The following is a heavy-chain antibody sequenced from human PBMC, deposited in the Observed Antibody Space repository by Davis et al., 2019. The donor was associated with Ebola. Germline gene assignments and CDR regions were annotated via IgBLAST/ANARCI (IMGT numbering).Heavy chain of an antibody. D-gene: IGHD3-16*02. CDR2: INSDGSST. V-gene: IGHV3-74*01. J-gene: IGHJ4*02. Sequence: GESLKISCAASGFTFSSYWMHWVRQAPGKGLVWVSRINSDGSSTGYADSVKGRFTISRDNAKNTLYLQMNSLRAEDTAVYYCARGDYDYVWGSYRPQTFDYWGQGTLVTVSS. CDR1: GFTFSSYW. CDR3: ARGDYDYVWGSYRPQTFDY.